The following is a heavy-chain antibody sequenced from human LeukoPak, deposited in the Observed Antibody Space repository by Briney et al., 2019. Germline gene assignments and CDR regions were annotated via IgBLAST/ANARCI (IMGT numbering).Heavy chain of an antibody. J-gene: IGHJ4*02. CDR2: INHSGST. CDR3: ARGFRYYDTH. CDR1: GGSFSGYY. V-gene: IGHV4-34*01. Sequence: SETLSLTCAVYGGSFSGYYWSWIRQPPGKGLEWIGEINHSGSTNYNPSLKSRVTISVDTSKNQFSLKLSSVTAADTAVYYCARGFRYYDTHWGQGTLVTVSS. D-gene: IGHD3-9*01.